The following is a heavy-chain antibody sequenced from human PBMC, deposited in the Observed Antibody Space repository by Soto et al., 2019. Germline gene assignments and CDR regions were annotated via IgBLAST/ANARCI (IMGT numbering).Heavy chain of an antibody. V-gene: IGHV4-34*01. J-gene: IGHJ6*02. CDR3: ATSEGPAPDV. CDR1: GGSFSGYY. Sequence: QVQLQQWGAGLLKPSETLSLTCAVYGGSFSGYYWSWIRQPPGKGLEWIGEINHSGSTNYNPSLKSRVTISVDTSKNQFSLKLSSVTAADTAVYYCATSEGPAPDVLGQGTTVTVSS. CDR2: INHSGST.